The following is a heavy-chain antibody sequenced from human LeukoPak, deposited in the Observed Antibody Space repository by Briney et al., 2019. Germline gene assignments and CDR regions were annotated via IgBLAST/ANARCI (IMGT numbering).Heavy chain of an antibody. CDR2: ISWNSGSI. J-gene: IGHJ4*02. D-gene: IGHD3-10*01. Sequence: GGPLRLSCAASGFTFDDYAMHWVRQAPGKGLEWVSGISWNSGSIGYADSVKGRFTISRDNAKNSLYLQMNSLRAEDTALYYCAKDNMVRGYLDYWGQGTLVTVSS. CDR3: AKDNMVRGYLDY. V-gene: IGHV3-9*01. CDR1: GFTFDDYA.